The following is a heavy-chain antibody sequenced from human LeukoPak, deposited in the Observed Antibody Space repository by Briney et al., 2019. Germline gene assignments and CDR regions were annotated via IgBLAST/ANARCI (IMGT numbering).Heavy chain of an antibody. CDR2: ISYDGSNK. V-gene: IGHV3-30*18. Sequence: PGGSLRLSCIASGFTFSSYGMHWVRQAPGKGLEWVAVISYDGSNKYYADSVKGRFTISRDNSKNTLYLQMNSLRAEDTAVYYCAKAGYNRWLLYGAPHQKLAMDVWGKGTTVTVSS. CDR1: GFTFSSYG. D-gene: IGHD3-3*01. J-gene: IGHJ6*04. CDR3: AKAGYNRWLLYGAPHQKLAMDV.